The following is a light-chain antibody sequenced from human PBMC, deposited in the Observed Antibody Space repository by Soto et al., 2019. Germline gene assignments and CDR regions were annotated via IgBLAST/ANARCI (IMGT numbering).Light chain of an antibody. J-gene: IGLJ1*01. CDR1: SSDVGGYNY. Sequence: QSALTQPRSVSGSPGQSVTISCTGTSSDVGGYNYVSWYQQLPGKAPKLMIYDVSKRPSGFPDRFSGSKSGNTASLTISGLHAEDEADYYCCSYAGSYTHVFGTGTKVTVL. V-gene: IGLV2-11*01. CDR3: CSYAGSYTHV. CDR2: DVS.